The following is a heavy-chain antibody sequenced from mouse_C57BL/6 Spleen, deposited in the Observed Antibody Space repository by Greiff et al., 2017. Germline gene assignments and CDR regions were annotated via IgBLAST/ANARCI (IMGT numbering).Heavy chain of an antibody. CDR1: GYAFSSYW. CDR2: IYPGDGDT. CDR3: ARQLYGYFDY. V-gene: IGHV1-80*01. D-gene: IGHD2-12*01. J-gene: IGHJ2*01. Sequence: VQRVESGAELVKPGASVKISCKASGYAFSSYWMNWVKQRPGKGLEWIGQIYPGDGDTNYNGKFKGKATLTADKSSSTAYMQLSSLTSEDSAVYFCARQLYGYFDYWGQGTTLTVSS.